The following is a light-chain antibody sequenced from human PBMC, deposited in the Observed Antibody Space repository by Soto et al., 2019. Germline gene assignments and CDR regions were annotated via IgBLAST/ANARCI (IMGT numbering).Light chain of an antibody. V-gene: IGLV2-14*01. J-gene: IGLJ1*01. Sequence: QSALTQPASVSGSPGQSITISCTGTSSDVGAYNRVSWYQQRSGKAPKLMVYEVTNRPSGVSNRFSGSKSGNTASLTISGLQAEDEGDYYCLSYTTSSSYVFGTGTKVTVL. CDR2: EVT. CDR1: SSDVGAYNR. CDR3: LSYTTSSSYV.